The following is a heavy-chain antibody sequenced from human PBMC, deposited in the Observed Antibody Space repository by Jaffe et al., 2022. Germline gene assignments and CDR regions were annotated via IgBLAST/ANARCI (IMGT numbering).Heavy chain of an antibody. Sequence: QVQLQESGPGLVKPSQTLSLTCTVSGGSISSGSYYWSWIRQPAGKGLEWIGRIYTSGSTNYNPSLKSRVTISVDTSKNQFSLKLSSVTAADTAVYYCASGTPLLPIDYWGQGTLVTVSS. CDR3: ASGTPLLPIDY. CDR1: GGSISSGSYY. J-gene: IGHJ4*02. D-gene: IGHD3-22*01. CDR2: IYTSGST. V-gene: IGHV4-61*02.